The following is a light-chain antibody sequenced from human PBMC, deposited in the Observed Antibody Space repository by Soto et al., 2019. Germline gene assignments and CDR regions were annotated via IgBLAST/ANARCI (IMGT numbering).Light chain of an antibody. CDR3: AAWDDSLNGPRYV. V-gene: IGLV1-44*01. CDR1: SSNIGSNT. Sequence: VLTQPPSASGTPGQRVTISCSGSSSNIGSNTVNWYQQLPGTAPKLLIYSNNQRPSGVPDRFSGSKSGTSASLAISGLQSEDEADYYCAAWDDSLNGPRYVFGTGTKVTVL. CDR2: SNN. J-gene: IGLJ1*01.